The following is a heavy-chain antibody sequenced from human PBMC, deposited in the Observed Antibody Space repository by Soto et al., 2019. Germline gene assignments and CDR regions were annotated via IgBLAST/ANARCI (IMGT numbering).Heavy chain of an antibody. CDR2: IYYSGST. Sequence: QVQLQESGPGLVKPSQTLSLTCTVSGGSISSGDYYWSWIRQPPGKGLEWIGYIYYSGSTYYNPSLKSRVTRPVAASKNRLSLKLSSVTAADTAVYYCATERPDGSRLAPWGQGTLVTVSS. V-gene: IGHV4-30-4*01. J-gene: IGHJ5*02. D-gene: IGHD6-13*01. CDR3: ATERPDGSRLAP. CDR1: GGSISSGDYY.